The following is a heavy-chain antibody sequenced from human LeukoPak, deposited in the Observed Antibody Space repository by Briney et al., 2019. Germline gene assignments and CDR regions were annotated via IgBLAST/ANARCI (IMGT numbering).Heavy chain of an antibody. CDR3: ARVLPGYSSGWTDYYYYYMDV. CDR2: INPNGGGT. J-gene: IGHJ6*03. CDR1: GYNFIDYY. V-gene: IGHV1-2*02. Sequence: ASVKVSCKTSGYNFIDYYVYWVRQAPGQRLEWMGWINPNGGGTNYAQKLQGRVTMTTDTSTSTAYMELRSLRSDDTAVYYCARVLPGYSSGWTDYYYYYMDVWGKGTTVTISS. D-gene: IGHD6-19*01.